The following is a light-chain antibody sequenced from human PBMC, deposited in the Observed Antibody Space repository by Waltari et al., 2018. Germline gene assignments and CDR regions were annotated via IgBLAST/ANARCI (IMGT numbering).Light chain of an antibody. V-gene: IGKV1-12*01. CDR1: QDISRW. CDR3: QQYDKWRDYT. Sequence: DIQMTQSPSSVSASVGDRVIMTCRANQDISRWVAWYQQKPGQAPKFLIYDASTLQSGVPARFSGSGSGTDFTLTISSLQPEDFAIYYCQQYDKWRDYTFGQGTKLDFK. CDR2: DAS. J-gene: IGKJ2*01.